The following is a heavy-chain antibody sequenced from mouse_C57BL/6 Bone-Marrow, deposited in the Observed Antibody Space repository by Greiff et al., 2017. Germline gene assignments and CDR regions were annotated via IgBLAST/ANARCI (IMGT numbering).Heavy chain of an antibody. J-gene: IGHJ4*01. CDR2: ISSGGDYI. CDR1: GFTFSSYA. V-gene: IGHV5-9-1*02. CDR3: TREGNSNPYAMDY. Sequence: EVQVVESGEGLVKPGGSLKLSCAASGFTFSSYAMSWVRQTPEERLEWVAYISSGGDYIYYADTVKGRFTISRDNARNTQYLQMSSLKSEDTAMYYCTREGNSNPYAMDYWGQGTSVTVSS. D-gene: IGHD2-5*01.